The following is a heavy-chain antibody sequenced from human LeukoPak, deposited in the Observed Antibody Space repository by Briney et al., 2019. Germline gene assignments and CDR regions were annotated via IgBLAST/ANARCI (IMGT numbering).Heavy chain of an antibody. V-gene: IGHV1-69*02. J-gene: IGHJ6*03. D-gene: IGHD2-2*01. CDR1: GGTFSSYT. Sequence: SVKVSCKASGGTFSSYTISWVRQAPGQGLEWMGRIIPILGIANYAQKFQGRVTITADKSTSTAYMDLSSLRSEDTAVYYCATCSSTSCYPAFYYYYYMDVWGKGTTVTVSS. CDR2: IIPILGIA. CDR3: ATCSSTSCYPAFYYYYYMDV.